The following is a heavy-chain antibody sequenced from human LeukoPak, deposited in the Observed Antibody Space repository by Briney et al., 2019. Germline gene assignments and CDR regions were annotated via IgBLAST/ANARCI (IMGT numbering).Heavy chain of an antibody. Sequence: PSETLSLTCTVSGGSISGSSYYWGWIRQPPGKGLEWIGSIYYSGSTYYNPSLKSRVTISVDTSKNQFSLKLSSVTAADTAVYYCARGLMTLSDAFDIWGQGTMVTVSS. CDR2: IYYSGST. V-gene: IGHV4-39*01. CDR3: ARGLMTLSDAFDI. D-gene: IGHD2/OR15-2a*01. CDR1: GGSISGSSYY. J-gene: IGHJ3*02.